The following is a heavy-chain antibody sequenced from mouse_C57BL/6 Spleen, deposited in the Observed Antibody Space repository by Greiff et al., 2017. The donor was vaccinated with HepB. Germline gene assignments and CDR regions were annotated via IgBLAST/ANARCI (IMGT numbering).Heavy chain of an antibody. CDR1: GYTFTDYN. V-gene: IGHV1-22*01. Sequence: VHVKQSGPELVKPGASVKMSCKASGYTFTDYNMHWVKQSHGKSLEWIGYINPNNGGTSYNQKFKGKATLTVNKSSSTAYMELRSLTSEDSAVYYCAREDQILDFWGQGTTLTVSS. J-gene: IGHJ2*01. CDR3: AREDQILDF. CDR2: INPNNGGT.